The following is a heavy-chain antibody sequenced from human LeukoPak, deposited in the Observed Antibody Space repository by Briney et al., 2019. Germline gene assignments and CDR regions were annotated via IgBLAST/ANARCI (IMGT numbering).Heavy chain of an antibody. CDR3: VKGQRQQLESGAFDI. J-gene: IGHJ3*02. V-gene: IGHV3-64D*06. CDR1: GFTFSSYA. Sequence: GGSLRLSCSASGFTFSSYAMHWVRQAPGKGLEYVSAISSNGGSTYYADSVKGKFTISRDNSKNTLYLQMSSLRAEDTAVYYCVKGQRQQLESGAFDIWGQGTMVTVSS. D-gene: IGHD6-13*01. CDR2: ISSNGGST.